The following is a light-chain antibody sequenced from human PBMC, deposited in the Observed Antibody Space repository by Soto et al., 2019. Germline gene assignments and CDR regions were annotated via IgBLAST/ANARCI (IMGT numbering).Light chain of an antibody. V-gene: IGKV4-1*01. J-gene: IGKJ1*01. Sequence: DIVMTQSPDSLAVSLGERATINCKSSQSVLYSSNNKNYLAWYQQKPGQPPKALIYWASTRESGDPDRFSGRGSRRDLSLTISSLQAEDVAVYYCQQYYTTPWTFGQGTKVDIK. CDR1: QSVLYSSNNKNY. CDR2: WAS. CDR3: QQYYTTPWT.